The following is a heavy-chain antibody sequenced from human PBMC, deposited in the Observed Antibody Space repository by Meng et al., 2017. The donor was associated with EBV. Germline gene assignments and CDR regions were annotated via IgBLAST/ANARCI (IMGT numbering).Heavy chain of an antibody. CDR3: ASESGRGYTPDY. D-gene: IGHD3-10*01. V-gene: IGHV1-69*01. J-gene: IGHJ4*02. Sequence: VQTAAGVKKPGAQLNVCCKTSGGPFRYYATSWVRQAPGQGLEWLGGFLPRLGAPNYAQKFHGRVKITADESTSTHYMDLSSLRSEDTAIYYCASESGRGYTPDYWGQGTLVTVSS. CDR1: GGPFRYYA. CDR2: FLPRLGAP.